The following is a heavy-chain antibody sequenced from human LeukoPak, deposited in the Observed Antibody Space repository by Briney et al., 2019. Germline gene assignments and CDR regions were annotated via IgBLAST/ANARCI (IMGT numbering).Heavy chain of an antibody. J-gene: IGHJ6*02. CDR1: GFTFSSYE. Sequence: PGGSLRLSCAASGFTFSSYEMNGVRPAPGKGLEWVSYISDSSSLTYYADSVKGRFTISRDNAKNSLSLQLNSLRDEDTAVYFCAKVIRGGYGMDVWGQGTTVTVSS. CDR3: AKVIRGGYGMDV. CDR2: ISDSSSLT. V-gene: IGHV3-48*02. D-gene: IGHD3-10*01.